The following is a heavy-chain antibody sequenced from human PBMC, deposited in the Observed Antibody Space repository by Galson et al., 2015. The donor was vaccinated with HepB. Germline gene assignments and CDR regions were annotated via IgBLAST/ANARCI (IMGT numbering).Heavy chain of an antibody. D-gene: IGHD6-13*01. V-gene: IGHV1-69*02. Sequence: SVKVSCKASGGTFSSYTISWVRQAPGQGLEWVGRIIPILGIANYAQRFQGRVTITADKSTSTAYMELSSLRSEETAVYYCAYSSSWLHAQYHFDYWGQGTLVTVSS. J-gene: IGHJ4*02. CDR1: GGTFSSYT. CDR3: AYSSSWLHAQYHFDY. CDR2: IIPILGIA.